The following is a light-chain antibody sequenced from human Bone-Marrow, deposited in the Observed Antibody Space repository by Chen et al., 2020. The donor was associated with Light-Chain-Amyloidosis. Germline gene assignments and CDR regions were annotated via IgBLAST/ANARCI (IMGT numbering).Light chain of an antibody. CDR2: RDT. CDR3: QSADSSGTYEVI. V-gene: IGLV3-25*03. CDR1: DWPTKY. J-gene: IGLJ2*01. Sequence: SYELTRPPSLSLSPGQTARIPCPGEDWPTKYANWYQQKPGQAPVLGIHRDTERPSGISERFSGSSSGTTATLTISGVQAEDEADYHCQSADSSGTYEVIFGGGTKLTVL.